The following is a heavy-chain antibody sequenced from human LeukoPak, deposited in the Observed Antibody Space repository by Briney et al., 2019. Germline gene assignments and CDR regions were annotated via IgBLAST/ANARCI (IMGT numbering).Heavy chain of an antibody. J-gene: IGHJ5*02. V-gene: IGHV1-18*01. Sequence: GASVKVSCKASGYTFTCYGISRVRQAPGLGLEWVGWTSANNGHTNYVQRFQGRVTMTTDTSTNTAYMEVRSLRSDDTAVYYCARDLGYCSTTSCNRNWFDPWGQGTLVTVSS. CDR1: GYTFTCYG. CDR2: TSANNGHT. D-gene: IGHD2-2*01. CDR3: ARDLGYCSTTSCNRNWFDP.